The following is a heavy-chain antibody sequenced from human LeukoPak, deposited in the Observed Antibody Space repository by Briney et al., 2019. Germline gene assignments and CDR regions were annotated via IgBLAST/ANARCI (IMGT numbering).Heavy chain of an antibody. CDR2: TYSGGST. CDR1: GFAVSSNY. Sequence: GGSLRLSCAASGFAVSSNYMSWVRQAPGKGLEWVSVTYSGGSTYYADSVKGRFTISRDNSKNTLYLQMNSLRAEDTAVYYCARVYSSGWYYDYWGQGTLVTVSS. D-gene: IGHD6-19*01. V-gene: IGHV3-53*01. CDR3: ARVYSSGWYYDY. J-gene: IGHJ4*02.